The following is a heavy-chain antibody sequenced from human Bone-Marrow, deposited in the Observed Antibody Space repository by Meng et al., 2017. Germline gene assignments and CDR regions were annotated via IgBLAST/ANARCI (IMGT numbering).Heavy chain of an antibody. CDR3: ARDIRQGGNIWFDP. CDR1: GGSISSGGYY. CDR2: IYYSGTT. D-gene: IGHD3-16*01. J-gene: IGHJ5*02. Sequence: QVPLQEPGPGLVKPYQTRSLTCTVSGGSISSGGYYWSWIRQHPGKGLEWIGYIYYSGTTYYNPSLSSLVTISVDTSKNQFSLNLSSVTAADTAVYYCARDIRQGGNIWFDPWGQGTLVTVSS. V-gene: IGHV4-31*01.